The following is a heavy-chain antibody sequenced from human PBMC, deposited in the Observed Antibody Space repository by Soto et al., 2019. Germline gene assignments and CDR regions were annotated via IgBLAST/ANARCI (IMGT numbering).Heavy chain of an antibody. CDR1: VGSISSGDYY. Sequence: SETLSLTCTVSVGSISSGDYYLGWIRQPPGKGLEWIGYIFYSWSTDYNPSLKSRVTIPVDTSKNQFSLKLSSVTAADTAVYYCARWGYYYDSSGYSSAYYFEYWGQGTLVTVSS. CDR2: IFYSWST. D-gene: IGHD3-22*01. CDR3: ARWGYYYDSSGYSSAYYFEY. J-gene: IGHJ4*02. V-gene: IGHV4-30-4*01.